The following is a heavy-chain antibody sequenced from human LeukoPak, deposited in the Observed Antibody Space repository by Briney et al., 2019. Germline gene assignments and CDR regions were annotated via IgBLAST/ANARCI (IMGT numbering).Heavy chain of an antibody. Sequence: ASVKVSCKASGYTFTSYAMHWVRQAPGQRLEWMGWINAGNGNTKYSQKFQGRVTITRDTSASTAYMELSSLRSEDTAVYYCARGGPAATSYYYYYGMDVWGQGTTVTVSS. CDR2: INAGNGNT. D-gene: IGHD2-2*01. J-gene: IGHJ6*02. CDR1: GYTFTSYA. V-gene: IGHV1-3*01. CDR3: ARGGPAATSYYYYYGMDV.